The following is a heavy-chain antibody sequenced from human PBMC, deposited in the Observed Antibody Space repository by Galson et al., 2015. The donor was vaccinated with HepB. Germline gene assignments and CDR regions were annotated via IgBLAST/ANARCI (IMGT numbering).Heavy chain of an antibody. Sequence: SLRLSCAASGFTFSSYSMNWVRQAPGKGLEWVSSISSSSSYIYYADSVKGRFTISRDNAKNSLYLQMNSLRAEDTAVYYCARCRGGSGSYYIPSCWFDPWGQGTLVTVSS. V-gene: IGHV3-21*01. CDR3: ARCRGGSGSYYIPSCWFDP. CDR2: ISSSSSYI. CDR1: GFTFSSYS. J-gene: IGHJ5*02. D-gene: IGHD3-10*01.